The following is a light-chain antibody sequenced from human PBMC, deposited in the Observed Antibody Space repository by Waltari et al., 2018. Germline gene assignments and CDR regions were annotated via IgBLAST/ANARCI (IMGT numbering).Light chain of an antibody. J-gene: IGLJ1*01. CDR2: QDN. CDR3: QAWDTTTAYV. CDR1: NLGDKY. Sequence: SYELTQPPSVSVSPGQPATITSSVYNLGDKYPSWYHQKPGQSPVVVIYQDNQRPSGIPERFSGSNSGNTATLTITGTQAMDEADYYCQAWDTTTAYVFGTGTKVTVL. V-gene: IGLV3-1*01.